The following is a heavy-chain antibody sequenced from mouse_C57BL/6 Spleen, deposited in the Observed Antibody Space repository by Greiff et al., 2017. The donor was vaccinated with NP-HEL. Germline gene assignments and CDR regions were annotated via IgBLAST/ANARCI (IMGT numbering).Heavy chain of an antibody. CDR2: ISSGSSTI. CDR3: ARIDGYSLFDY. V-gene: IGHV5-17*01. J-gene: IGHJ2*01. D-gene: IGHD2-3*01. Sequence: DVHLVESGGGLVKPGGSLKLSCAASGFTFSDYGMHWVRQAPEKGLEWVAYISSGSSTIYYADTVKGRFTISRDNAKNTLFLHMTSLRSEDTAMYYCARIDGYSLFDYWGQGTTLTVSS. CDR1: GFTFSDYG.